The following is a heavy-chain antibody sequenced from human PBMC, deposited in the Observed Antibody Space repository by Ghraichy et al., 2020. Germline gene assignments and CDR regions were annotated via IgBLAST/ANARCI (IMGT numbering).Heavy chain of an antibody. CDR3: AKVLSYYYDEDFDY. J-gene: IGHJ4*02. CDR2: ISGSGGST. D-gene: IGHD3-22*01. CDR1: GFTFSSYA. V-gene: IGHV3-23*01. Sequence: GRSLRLGGAASGFTFSSYAMSWVRQAPGKGLEWVSAISGSGGSTYYADSVKGRFTISRDNSKNTLYLQMNSLRAEDTAVYYCAKVLSYYYDEDFDYWGQGTLVTVSS.